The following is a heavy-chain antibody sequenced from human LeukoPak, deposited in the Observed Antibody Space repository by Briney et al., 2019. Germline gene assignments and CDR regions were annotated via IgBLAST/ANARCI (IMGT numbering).Heavy chain of an antibody. D-gene: IGHD3-10*01. V-gene: IGHV4-4*07. J-gene: IGHJ4*02. Sequence: SEALSLTCTVSGASISNYYWSWIRQPAGKGLEWIGRLYTSGSINFNPSLKSRITMSVDTSKNQFSLRLSSVTAADTAVYYCARDRTSGDSQYFDYWGQGTLVTVSS. CDR2: LYTSGSI. CDR1: GASISNYY. CDR3: ARDRTSGDSQYFDY.